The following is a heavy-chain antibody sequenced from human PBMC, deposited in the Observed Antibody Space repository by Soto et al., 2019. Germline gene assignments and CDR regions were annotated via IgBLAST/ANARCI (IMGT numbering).Heavy chain of an antibody. Sequence: ASVKVSCKASGYTFTGYYMHWVRQAPGQGLEWMGWINPNSGGTNYAQKFQGWVTMTSDTSISTAYMELSRLRSDDTAVYYCARGGDSSGYYPPGFGYYYYRMDL. CDR3: ARGGDSSGYYPPGFGYYYYRMDL. CDR2: INPNSGGT. J-gene: IGHJ6*01. V-gene: IGHV1-2*04. CDR1: GYTFTGYY. D-gene: IGHD3-22*01.